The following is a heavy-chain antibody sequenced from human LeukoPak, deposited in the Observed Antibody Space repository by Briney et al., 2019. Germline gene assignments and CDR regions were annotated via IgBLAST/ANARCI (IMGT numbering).Heavy chain of an antibody. CDR1: GGTFSSYA. CDR2: ITPIFGTA. D-gene: IGHD1-26*01. J-gene: IGHJ1*01. V-gene: IGHV1-69*05. Sequence: SVKVSCKASGGTFSSYAISWVRQAPGQGLEWMGGITPIFGTANYAQKFQGRVTITTDESTSTAYMELSSLRSEDTAVYYCAREGRYSGSHFQHWGQGTLVTVSS. CDR3: AREGRYSGSHFQH.